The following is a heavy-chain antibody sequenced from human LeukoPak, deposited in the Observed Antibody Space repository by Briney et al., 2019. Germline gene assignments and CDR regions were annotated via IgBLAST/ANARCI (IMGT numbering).Heavy chain of an antibody. CDR3: AKENYDILTGQQRGYYFDY. Sequence: YPGGSLRLSCAASGFTFSSYWMSWVRQAPGKGLEWVANIKQDGSEKYYVDSVKGRFTISRDNAKNSLYLQMNSLRVEDTALYYCAKENYDILTGQQRGYYFDYWGQGTLVTVSS. D-gene: IGHD3-9*01. CDR1: GFTFSSYW. V-gene: IGHV3-7*01. J-gene: IGHJ4*02. CDR2: IKQDGSEK.